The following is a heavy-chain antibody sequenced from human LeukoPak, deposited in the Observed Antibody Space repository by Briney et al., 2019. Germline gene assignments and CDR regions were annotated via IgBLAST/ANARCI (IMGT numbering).Heavy chain of an antibody. D-gene: IGHD2-21*01. CDR1: KFSVIRNY. J-gene: IGHJ4*02. CDR2: FYSGSTT. V-gene: IGHV3-53*01. CDR3: VRVSAPYPGDTYPGVFDY. Sequence: GGSLRLSCAASKFSVIRNYMSWVRQAPGKGLEWVSTFYSGSTTYYADSVQGRFTFSRDNSKNTVYLQMNSLRGEDTAVYYCVRVSAPYPGDTYPGVFDYWGQGSLSPSPQ.